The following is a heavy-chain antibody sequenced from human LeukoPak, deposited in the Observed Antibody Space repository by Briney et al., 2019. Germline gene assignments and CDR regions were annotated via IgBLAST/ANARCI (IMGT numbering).Heavy chain of an antibody. CDR1: GFTFSSYA. Sequence: PGWSLRLSCAASGFTFSSYAMSSVRQAPGKGLDWVSAISGSGGSTYYADSVKGRFTISRHSSKKTLYLHTNSLRADDTPGCFFSKCLFQVGCFDYGGQGPLVTVS. CDR3: SKCLFQVGCFDY. J-gene: IGHJ4*02. V-gene: IGHV3-23*01. D-gene: IGHD6-19*01. CDR2: ISGSGGST.